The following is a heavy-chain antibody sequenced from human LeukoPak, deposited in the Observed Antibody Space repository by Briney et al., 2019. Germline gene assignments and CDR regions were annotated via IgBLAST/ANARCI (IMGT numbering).Heavy chain of an antibody. CDR1: SGSINSFY. Sequence: SETLSLTCTVSSGSINSFYWSWLLQPPGKALAWIGYIYYRRANNYTPSLKSRVTISVDTSKKQFSLKLSSVTAPDTAIYYCATTLSSGEVHAFDIWSQGTMVTLSS. CDR3: ATTLSSGEVHAFDI. J-gene: IGHJ3*02. V-gene: IGHV4-59*01. D-gene: IGHD3-10*01. CDR2: IYYRRAN.